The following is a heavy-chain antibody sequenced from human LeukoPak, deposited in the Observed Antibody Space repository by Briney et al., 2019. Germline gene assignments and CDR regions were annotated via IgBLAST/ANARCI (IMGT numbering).Heavy chain of an antibody. CDR1: GYGFSSYR. V-gene: IGHV5-51*01. Sequence: GESLKISCKGSGYGFSSYRIGWVRQMPGKGLEYMGIICPGDSDTRYSQSFQGQVTISADKSITTAYLQWSSLKASDTAMYYCARHTTVGGSLRFDYWGQGTLVSVSS. CDR2: ICPGDSDT. D-gene: IGHD4-23*01. CDR3: ARHTTVGGSLRFDY. J-gene: IGHJ4*02.